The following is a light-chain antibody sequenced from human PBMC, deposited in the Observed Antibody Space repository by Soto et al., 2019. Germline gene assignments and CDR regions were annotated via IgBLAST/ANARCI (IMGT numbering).Light chain of an antibody. V-gene: IGLV1-44*01. J-gene: IGLJ1*01. CDR1: SSNIGTNA. CDR3: AAWDASRTGYV. Sequence: QSVLTQPPSASGTPGQRVTISCSGGSSNIGTNAVNWYQQLPGTAPKLLIYNNNQRPSGVPDRFSGSKSGTSASLAISGLQSEEEADYYCAAWDASRTGYVFGPGTKVTVL. CDR2: NNN.